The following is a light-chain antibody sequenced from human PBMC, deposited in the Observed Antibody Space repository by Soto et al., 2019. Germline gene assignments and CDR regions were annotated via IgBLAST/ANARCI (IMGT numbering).Light chain of an antibody. Sequence: QSVLTQPPSVSGAPGQRVTISCTGSSSNIGAGYDVHWYQQVTGTAPKLLIYVNNNRPSGVPDRFSGSKSGTSASLVITGLRAEDDADYYCQSYDSSLSASVFGGGTKLTVL. CDR2: VNN. V-gene: IGLV1-40*01. CDR1: SSNIGAGYD. J-gene: IGLJ3*02. CDR3: QSYDSSLSASV.